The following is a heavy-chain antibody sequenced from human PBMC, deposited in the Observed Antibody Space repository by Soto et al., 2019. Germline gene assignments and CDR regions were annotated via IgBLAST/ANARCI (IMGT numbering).Heavy chain of an antibody. D-gene: IGHD2-21*02. CDR2: INPNSGGT. Sequence: ASVKVSCKASGYTFTGYYMHCVRQAPGQGLEWMGWINPNSGGTNYAQKFQGWVTMTRDTPISTAYMELSRLRSDDTAVYYCARDLRVGTASAAGRGMDVWGQGTTVTVSS. CDR1: GYTFTGYY. CDR3: ARDLRVGTASAAGRGMDV. V-gene: IGHV1-2*04. J-gene: IGHJ6*02.